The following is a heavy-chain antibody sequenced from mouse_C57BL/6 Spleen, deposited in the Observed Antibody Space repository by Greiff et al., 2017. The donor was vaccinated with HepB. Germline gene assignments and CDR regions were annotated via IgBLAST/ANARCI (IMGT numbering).Heavy chain of an antibody. CDR3: ARNAMDY. J-gene: IGHJ4*01. V-gene: IGHV1-82*01. Sequence: VQLQQSGPELVKPGASVKISCKASGYAFSSSWMNWVKQRPGKGLEWIGRIYPGDGDTNYNGKFKGKATLTADKSSSTAYMQLSSLTSEDSAVYFCARNAMDYWGQGTSVTVSS. CDR1: GYAFSSSW. CDR2: IYPGDGDT.